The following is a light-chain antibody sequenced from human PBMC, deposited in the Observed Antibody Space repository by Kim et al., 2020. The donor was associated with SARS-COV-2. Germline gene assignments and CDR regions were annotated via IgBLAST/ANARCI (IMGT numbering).Light chain of an antibody. CDR2: GNS. CDR1: SSNIGAGYD. V-gene: IGLV1-40*01. J-gene: IGLJ3*02. Sequence: QSVLTQPPSVSGAPGQRVTISCTGSSSNIGAGYDVYWYQQLPGTAPKLLIYGNSNRPSGVPDRFSGSKSGTSASLAITGLQAEDETDYYCQSYDSSLSGWVFGGGTQLTVL. CDR3: QSYDSSLSGWV.